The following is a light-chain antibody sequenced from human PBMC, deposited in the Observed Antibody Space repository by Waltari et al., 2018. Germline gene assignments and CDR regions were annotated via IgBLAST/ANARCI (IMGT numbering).Light chain of an antibody. CDR2: SAS. CDR1: QVISNY. CDR3: QQLNSYPLT. J-gene: IGKJ4*01. V-gene: IGKV1-9*01. Sequence: DIQLTQSPSFLSASVRDRVTITCRASQVISNYVACYQQKPGKATKLLIYSASTLQSGVTSRFSGSGSGTEFSLTISSLQPEDFATYYCQQLNSYPLTFGGGTKVEIK.